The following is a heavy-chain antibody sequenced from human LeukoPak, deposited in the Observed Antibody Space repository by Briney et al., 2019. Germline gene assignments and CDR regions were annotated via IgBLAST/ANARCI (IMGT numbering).Heavy chain of an antibody. CDR2: IYPGGSDT. V-gene: IGHV5-51*01. CDR1: GYSFTNYW. CDR3: ARPHYYDSSGYYNFFDY. J-gene: IGHJ4*02. Sequence: AGESLKISCKGSGYSFTNYWIGWVRQMPGKGLEWMGIIYPGGSDTRYSPSFQGQVTLSADKSISTAYLQWSSLKASDTAMYYCARPHYYDSSGYYNFFDYWGQGTLVTVSS. D-gene: IGHD3-22*01.